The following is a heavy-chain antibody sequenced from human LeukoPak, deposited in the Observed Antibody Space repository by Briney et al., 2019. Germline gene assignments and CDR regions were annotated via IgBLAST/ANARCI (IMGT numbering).Heavy chain of an antibody. CDR3: ARLKLLWSNYFDY. V-gene: IGHV3-53*01. Sequence: PGGSLRLSCAASGFTVSSNYMSWVRQAPGKGLEWVSVIYSGGSTYYADSVKGRFTISRDNSKNTLYLQMNGLRAEDTAVYYCARLKLLWSNYFDYWGQGTLVTVSS. J-gene: IGHJ4*02. CDR1: GFTVSSNY. CDR2: IYSGGST. D-gene: IGHD2-2*01.